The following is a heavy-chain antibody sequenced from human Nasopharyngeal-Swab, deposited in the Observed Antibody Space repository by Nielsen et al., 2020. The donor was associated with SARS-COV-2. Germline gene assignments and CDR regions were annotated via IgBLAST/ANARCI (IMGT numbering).Heavy chain of an antibody. J-gene: IGHJ4*02. V-gene: IGHV7-4-1*02. D-gene: IGHD6-13*01. Sequence: ASVKVSCKASGYTFTDYAMNWVRQAPGQGLEWMGWINTNTGNPTYAQGFTGRFVFSLDTSVSTAYPQINSLKAEDTAIYYCARSEIAAAVRGCGYWGQGTLISVSA. CDR2: INTNTGNP. CDR1: GYTFTDYA. CDR3: ARSEIAAAVRGCGY.